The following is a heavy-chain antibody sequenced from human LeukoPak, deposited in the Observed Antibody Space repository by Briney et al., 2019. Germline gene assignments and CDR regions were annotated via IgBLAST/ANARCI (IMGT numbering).Heavy chain of an antibody. CDR3: ARIRAPSSFGQRESDY. CDR2: INTNTRNP. D-gene: IGHD3-3*02. CDR1: GYIFTNNA. J-gene: IGHJ4*02. V-gene: IGHV7-4-1*02. Sequence: ASVKVSCKASGYIFTNNAMNWVRQAPGQGLERMGWINTNTRNPTYAQGFMGRFVFSLDTSVSTAYLQISSLKAEDTAVYYCARIRAPSSFGQRESDYWGQGTLVTVSS.